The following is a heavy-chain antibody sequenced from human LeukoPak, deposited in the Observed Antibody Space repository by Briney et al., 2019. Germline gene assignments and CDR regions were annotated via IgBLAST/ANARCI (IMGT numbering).Heavy chain of an antibody. V-gene: IGHV1-8*03. Sequence: ASVKVSCKAPGYTFTSYDINWVRQATGQGLEWMGWRNPNSGNTGYAQKFQGRVTITRNTSISTAYMELSSLRSEDTAVYYCARRGDYYDSSGYYYVYNYWGQGTLVTVSS. CDR2: RNPNSGNT. J-gene: IGHJ4*02. CDR3: ARRGDYYDSSGYYYVYNY. D-gene: IGHD3-22*01. CDR1: GYTFTSYD.